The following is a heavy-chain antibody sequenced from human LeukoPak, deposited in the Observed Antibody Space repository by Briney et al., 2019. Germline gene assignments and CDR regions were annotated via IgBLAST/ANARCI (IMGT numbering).Heavy chain of an antibody. CDR3: AGLLPGIAAASTDY. D-gene: IGHD6-13*01. J-gene: IGHJ4*02. CDR2: IDPSGSYT. V-gene: IGHV5-10-1*01. CDR1: GYSFTSYW. Sequence: GESLKISCKGSGYSFTSYWISWVRQMPGEGLEWMVRIDPSGSYTNYSPSFQGHVTISADKSISTSYLQWSSLTASDTAMYYCAGLLPGIAAASTDYWGQGTLVTVSS.